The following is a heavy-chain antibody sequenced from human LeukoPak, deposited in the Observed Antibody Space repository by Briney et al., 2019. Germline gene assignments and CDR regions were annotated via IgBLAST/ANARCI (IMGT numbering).Heavy chain of an antibody. J-gene: IGHJ4*02. CDR2: IYSDGST. Sequence: GGSLRLSCAASGFTVSSSYMSWVRQAPEGKGLEWVSVIYSDGSTYYPDSVKGRFTISRDNSKNTLSLLMNSLRAEDTAVYYCAKARGSTSSLSIDSWGQGTLVTVSS. D-gene: IGHD2-15*01. CDR3: AKARGSTSSLSIDS. V-gene: IGHV3-66*01. CDR1: GFTVSSSY.